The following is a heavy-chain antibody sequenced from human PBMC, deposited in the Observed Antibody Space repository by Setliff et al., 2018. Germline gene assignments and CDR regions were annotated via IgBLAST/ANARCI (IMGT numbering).Heavy chain of an antibody. CDR2: ISVYNAET. V-gene: IGHV1-2*02. D-gene: IGHD3-10*01. CDR3: ARDLNRWFGEFAFDI. J-gene: IGHJ3*02. Sequence: GASVKVSCKTSGYTFRNYGITWVRQAPGQGLEWVGWISVYNAETNYAQKFQGRVTMTRDMSISTGYMELSRPRSDDTAVYYCARDLNRWFGEFAFDIWGQGTMVTVSS. CDR1: GYTFRNYG.